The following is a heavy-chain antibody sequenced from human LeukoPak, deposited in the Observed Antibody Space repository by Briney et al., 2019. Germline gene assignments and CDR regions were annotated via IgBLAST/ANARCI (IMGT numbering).Heavy chain of an antibody. D-gene: IGHD6-19*01. V-gene: IGHV3-23*01. CDR1: GFTFHNYA. J-gene: IGHJ4*02. CDR2: MSGSYGSI. Sequence: GGSLRLSCAASGFTFHNYAMSWVRQAPGKGLEWVSSMSGSYGSIYYADSVEGRFTISRDNSKNTLYLQMNSLRAEDTAVYYCAKVREGSSIAVPVDYWGQGTLVIVSS. CDR3: AKVREGSSIAVPVDY.